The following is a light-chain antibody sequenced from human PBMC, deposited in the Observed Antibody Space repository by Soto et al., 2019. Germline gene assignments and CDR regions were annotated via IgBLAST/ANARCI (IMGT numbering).Light chain of an antibody. CDR2: EVS. V-gene: IGLV2-8*01. Sequence: QSVLTQPPSASGSPGQSFTISCTGTSSDVGGYNYVSWYQQHPGKAPKLMIYEVSKRPSGVPVRFSGSKSGNTASLTVSGLQAEDEADYYCSSYAGSNNLGVFGTGTKVTVL. CDR1: SSDVGGYNY. J-gene: IGLJ1*01. CDR3: SSYAGSNNLGV.